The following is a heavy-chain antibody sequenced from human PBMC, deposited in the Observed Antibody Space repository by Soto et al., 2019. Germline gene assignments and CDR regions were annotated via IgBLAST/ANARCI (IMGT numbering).Heavy chain of an antibody. Sequence: QVQLVQSGAEVKKPGSSMKVSCKASGGTFNSYDINWVRQAPGQGLEWMGGIIPIVETPKYAQKFQGRGTITADESTNTVYMELSSLRSEDTAMYYCARLSRPNYYDTSVFFKDNWFDPWGQGTLVTVSS. V-gene: IGHV1-69*01. CDR3: ARLSRPNYYDTSVFFKDNWFDP. J-gene: IGHJ5*02. D-gene: IGHD3-22*01. CDR1: GGTFNSYD. CDR2: IIPIVETP.